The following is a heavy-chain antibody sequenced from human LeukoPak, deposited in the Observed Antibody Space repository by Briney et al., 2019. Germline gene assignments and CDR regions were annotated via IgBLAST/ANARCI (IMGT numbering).Heavy chain of an antibody. V-gene: IGHV3-15*01. D-gene: IGHD4-11*01. CDR2: IKSKVHGGTT. Sequence: SGILRVSWSDSGFNLSNVWLGGLRQTPGKGVEWVARIKSKVHGGTTDYAAHVTGRFTISRDDSENKLYLQMNSLKTEDTGVYYCSGHMTSADYWGQGTLVTVSS. CDR1: GFNLSNVW. CDR3: SGHMTSADY. J-gene: IGHJ4*02.